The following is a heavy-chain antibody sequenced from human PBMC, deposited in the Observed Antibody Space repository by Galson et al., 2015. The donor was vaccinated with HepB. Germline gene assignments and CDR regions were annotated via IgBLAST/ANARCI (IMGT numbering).Heavy chain of an antibody. D-gene: IGHD3-10*01. J-gene: IGHJ6*02. V-gene: IGHV3-21*01. CDR1: GFTFSSYS. CDR2: ISSSSSYI. Sequence: SLRLSCAASGFTFSSYSMNWVRQAPGKGLEWVSSISSSSSYIYYADSVKGRFTISRDNAKNSLYLQMNSLRAEYTAVYYCARLGRYYGMDVWGQGTTVTVSS. CDR3: ARLGRYYGMDV.